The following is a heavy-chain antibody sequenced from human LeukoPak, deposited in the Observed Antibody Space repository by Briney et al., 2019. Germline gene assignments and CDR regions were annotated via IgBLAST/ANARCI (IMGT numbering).Heavy chain of an antibody. J-gene: IGHJ3*02. V-gene: IGHV3-21*01. D-gene: IGHD3-22*01. CDR3: ARDEGPLTYYYDSSGRGEAFDI. Sequence: GGSLRLSCSVSGFTLNKYPMNWVRQAPGKGLEWVSSISSSSSYIYYADSVKGRFTISRDNAKNSLYLQMNSLRAEDTAVYYCARDEGPLTYYYDSSGRGEAFDIWGQGTMVTVSS. CDR2: ISSSSSYI. CDR1: GFTLNKYP.